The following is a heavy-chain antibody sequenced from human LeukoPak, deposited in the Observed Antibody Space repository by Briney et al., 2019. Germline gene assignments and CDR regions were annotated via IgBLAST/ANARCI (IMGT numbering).Heavy chain of an antibody. J-gene: IGHJ5*02. V-gene: IGHV4-34*01. D-gene: IGHD3-10*01. CDR2: INHSGST. Sequence: SETLSLTCAVHGGSFSGYYWSWIRQPPGKGLEWIGEINHSGSTNYNPSLKSRVTISVDTSKNQFSLKLSSVTAADTAVYYCARAKYYYGSGSYLAWFDPWGQGTLVTVSS. CDR1: GGSFSGYY. CDR3: ARAKYYYGSGSYLAWFDP.